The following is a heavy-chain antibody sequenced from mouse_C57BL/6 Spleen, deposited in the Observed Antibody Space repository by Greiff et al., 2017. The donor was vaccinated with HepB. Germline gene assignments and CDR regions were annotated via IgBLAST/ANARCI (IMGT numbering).Heavy chain of an antibody. CDR2: ISSGSSTI. CDR3: ARPLLLRATGPFAY. V-gene: IGHV5-17*01. Sequence: EVHLVESGGGLVKPGGSLKLSCAASGFTFSDYGMHWVRQAPEKGLEWVAYISSGSSTIYYADTVKGRFTISRDNAKNTLFLQMTSLRSEDTAMYYCARPLLLRATGPFAYWGQGTLVTVSA. CDR1: GFTFSDYG. D-gene: IGHD1-1*01. J-gene: IGHJ3*01.